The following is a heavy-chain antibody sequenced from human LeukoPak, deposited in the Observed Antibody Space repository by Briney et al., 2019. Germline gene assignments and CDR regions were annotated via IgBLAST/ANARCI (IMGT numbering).Heavy chain of an antibody. CDR1: GFTFSNAW. D-gene: IGHD2-15*01. CDR3: TTLGKIV. J-gene: IGHJ4*02. V-gene: IGHV3-15*01. CDR2: IKSKTDGGTT. Sequence: GGSLRLSCTASGFTFSNAWMSWVRQAPGEGLEWVGRIKSKTDGGTTDHAAPVKGRFIVSRDDSRDTVYLQMNSLKIEDTAIYYCTTLGKIVWGQGTLVTVSS.